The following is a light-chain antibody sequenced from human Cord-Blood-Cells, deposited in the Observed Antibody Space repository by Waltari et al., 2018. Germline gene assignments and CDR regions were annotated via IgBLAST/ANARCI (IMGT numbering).Light chain of an antibody. V-gene: IGLV3-1*01. CDR3: QAWDSSTVV. CDR1: KLGDKY. J-gene: IGLJ2*01. CDR2: QAS. Sequence: SYELTQPPSVSVSPGQTASITCSGDKLGDKYACWYQQKPGQSPVLVIYQASQRPSGIPERFSGSNSGNTATLTISGTQAMDEADYHCQAWDSSTVVFGGGTKLTVL.